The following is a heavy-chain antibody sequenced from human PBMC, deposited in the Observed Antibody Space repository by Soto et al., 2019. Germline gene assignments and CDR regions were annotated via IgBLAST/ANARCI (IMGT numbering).Heavy chain of an antibody. D-gene: IGHD3-22*01. J-gene: IGHJ6*02. CDR3: ARVLYYYDSSGYYYYYYGMDV. CDR2: IYYSGST. Sequence: PSETLSLTCTVSGGSISSGGYYWSWIRQHPGKGLEWIGYIYYSGSTYYNPSLKSRVTISVDTSKNQFSLKLSSVTAADTAVYYCARVLYYYDSSGYYYYYYGMDVWGQGTTVTVSS. CDR1: GGSISSGGYY. V-gene: IGHV4-31*03.